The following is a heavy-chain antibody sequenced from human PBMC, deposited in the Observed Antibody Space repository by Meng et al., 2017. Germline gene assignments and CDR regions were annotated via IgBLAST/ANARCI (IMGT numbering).Heavy chain of an antibody. CDR3: AHSVATTGAFDI. CDR1: VFSLSTSGVG. V-gene: IGHV2-5*01. J-gene: IGHJ3*02. Sequence: FGPTLAQPTHTLRLTCTFSVFSLSTSGVGVGWIRQPPRKSLEWLALIHWNDDKRYSPSLKSRLTITKDTSKNQVVRTMTNMDPVDTATYYCAHSVATTGAFDIWGQGRMVTVSS. D-gene: IGHD1-1*01. CDR2: IHWNDDK.